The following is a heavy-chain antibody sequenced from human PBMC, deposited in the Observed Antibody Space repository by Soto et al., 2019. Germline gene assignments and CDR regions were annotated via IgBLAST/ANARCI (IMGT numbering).Heavy chain of an antibody. D-gene: IGHD4-17*01. CDR2: IVPIFGTT. CDR3: GRVSLYGDVGYCDF. J-gene: IGHJ4*02. V-gene: IGHV1-69*06. Sequence: QVQVVQSGTEVKKPGSSVKVSCKISGGAFSTYGIHWVRQAPGQGLEWVGGIVPIFGTTRNAQKFQGRVTFSADKSASTAYMDLTSLTSEDTAIYFCGRVSLYGDVGYCDFWGRGTLIAVSS. CDR1: GGAFSTYG.